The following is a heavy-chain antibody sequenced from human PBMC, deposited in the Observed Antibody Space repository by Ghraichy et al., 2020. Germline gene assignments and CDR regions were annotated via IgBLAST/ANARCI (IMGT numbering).Heavy chain of an antibody. J-gene: IGHJ5*02. Sequence: SQTLSLTCAVYGGSFSDYYWSWIRQPPGKGLEWIGEIYHSGSTNYNPSLQSRVTISVATSKNQSSLKLRSVTAAATAVYYCARDTYLSGIENLFDPLGQGTLVTMSS. CDR2: IYHSGST. CDR3: ARDTYLSGIENLFDP. CDR1: GGSFSDYY. V-gene: IGHV4-34*01. D-gene: IGHD3-10*01.